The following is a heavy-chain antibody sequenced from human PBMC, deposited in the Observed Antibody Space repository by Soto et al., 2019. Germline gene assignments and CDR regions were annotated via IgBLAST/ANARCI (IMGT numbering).Heavy chain of an antibody. J-gene: IGHJ6*02. CDR2: IIPILGIA. CDR3: ARDLNYDILTGYYSMNYHYGMDV. Sequence: GASVKVSCKASGYTFTSYGISWVRQAPGQGLEWMGRIIPILGIANYAQKFQGRVTITADKSTSTAYMELSSLRSEDTAVYYCARDLNYDILTGYYSMNYHYGMDVWGQGTTVTVSS. V-gene: IGHV1-69*04. D-gene: IGHD3-9*01. CDR1: GYTFTSYG.